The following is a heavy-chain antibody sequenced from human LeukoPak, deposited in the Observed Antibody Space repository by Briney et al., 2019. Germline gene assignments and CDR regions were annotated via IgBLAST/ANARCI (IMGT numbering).Heavy chain of an antibody. CDR3: AREGSSGYYYRSPLQH. V-gene: IGHV4-4*02. CDR2: IYHSGST. Sequence: SETLSLTCAVSGGSISSSNWWSWVRQPPGKGLEWIGEIYHSGSTNYSPSLKSRVTISVDKSKNQYSLKLSSVTAADTAVYYCAREGSSGYYYRSPLQHWGQGTLVTVSS. D-gene: IGHD3-22*01. CDR1: GGSISSSNW. J-gene: IGHJ1*01.